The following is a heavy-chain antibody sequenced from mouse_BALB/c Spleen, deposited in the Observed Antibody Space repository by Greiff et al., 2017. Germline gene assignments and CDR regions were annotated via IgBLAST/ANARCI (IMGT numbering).Heavy chain of an antibody. D-gene: IGHD2-10*02. CDR2: GQGLEWIG. Sequence: QVQLQQSGPELARPWASVKISCQAFYTFSRRLYFAIRDTNYWMRWVKQRPGQGLEWIGAIYPGNGDTSYNQKFKGKATLTADKSSSTAYMQLSSLTSDDSAVYYCARGYGNYAMDYWGQGTSVTVSS. CDR3: SDDSAVYYCARGYGNYAMDY. V-gene: IGHV1-87*01. J-gene: IGHJ4*01. CDR1: YTFSRRLY.